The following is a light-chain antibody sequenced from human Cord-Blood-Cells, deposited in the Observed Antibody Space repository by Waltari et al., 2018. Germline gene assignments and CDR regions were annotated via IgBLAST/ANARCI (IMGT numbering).Light chain of an antibody. V-gene: IGLV2-8*01. Sequence: QSALTQPPSASGSPGQSVTISCTGTSSDVGGFNYVSWSQQHPGKPPKLMIYEVSKRPSGVPDRFSGSKSGNTASLTVSGLQAEDEADYYCSSYAGSNSYVFGTGTKVTVL. CDR3: SSYAGSNSYV. CDR2: EVS. J-gene: IGLJ1*01. CDR1: SSDVGGFNY.